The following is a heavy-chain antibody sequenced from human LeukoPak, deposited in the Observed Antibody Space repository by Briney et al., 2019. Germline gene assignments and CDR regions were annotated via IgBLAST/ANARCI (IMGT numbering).Heavy chain of an antibody. CDR3: ATRTRYYGMDV. D-gene: IGHD1-7*01. CDR2: ISGTSSFT. V-gene: IGHV3-11*06. CDR1: GSTFSDYY. Sequence: KPGGSLRLSCAASGSTFSDYYMSWVRQAPGKGLEWISYISGTSSFTNYADSVKGRFTVSRDNAKNSLYLQMNTLRAEDTAVYYCATRTRYYGMDVWGQGTTVTVSS. J-gene: IGHJ6*02.